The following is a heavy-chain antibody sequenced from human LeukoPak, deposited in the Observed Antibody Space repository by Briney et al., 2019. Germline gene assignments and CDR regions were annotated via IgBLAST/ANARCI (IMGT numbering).Heavy chain of an antibody. D-gene: IGHD6-6*01. CDR1: GFTFSSYG. CDR3: AKDLYPMYTSSSGGDY. Sequence: GGSLRLSCAASGFTFSSYGMHWVRQAPGKGLEWVAIISYDGSNKYYADSVKGRFTISRGNSKNTLYQQMNSLRAEDTAMYYCAKDLYPMYTSSSGGDYWGQGTLVTVSS. CDR2: ISYDGSNK. J-gene: IGHJ4*02. V-gene: IGHV3-30*18.